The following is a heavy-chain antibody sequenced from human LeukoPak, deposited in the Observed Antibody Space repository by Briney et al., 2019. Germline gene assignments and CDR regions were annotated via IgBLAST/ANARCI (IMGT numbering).Heavy chain of an antibody. V-gene: IGHV3-23*01. CDR3: AKVSATLAAGDYYYYYGMDV. D-gene: IGHD2/OR15-2a*01. Sequence: GGSLRLSCAASGFTFSSYAMSWVRQAPGKGLEWVSAISGSGGSTYYADPVKGRFTISRDNSKNTLYLQMNSLRAEDTAVYYCAKVSATLAAGDYYYYYGMDVWGQGTTVTVSS. J-gene: IGHJ6*02. CDR2: ISGSGGST. CDR1: GFTFSSYA.